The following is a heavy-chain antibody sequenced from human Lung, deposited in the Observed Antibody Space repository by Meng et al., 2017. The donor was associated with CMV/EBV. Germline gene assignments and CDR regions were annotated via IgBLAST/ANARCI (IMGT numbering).Heavy chain of an antibody. V-gene: IGHV1-69*02. CDR3: ARSLQYESWAHCDS. J-gene: IGHJ4*02. Sequence: SVXVSCKASGGKSESYTIHWVRQVPGQGFEWMGRVTPRLIVVDYAQKFRDRITIGADKPTNTAYLQLNSLRSEDTAVYYCARSLQYESWAHCDSWGQGTXVTVSS. CDR1: GGKSESYT. D-gene: IGHD4-11*01. CDR2: VTPRLIVV.